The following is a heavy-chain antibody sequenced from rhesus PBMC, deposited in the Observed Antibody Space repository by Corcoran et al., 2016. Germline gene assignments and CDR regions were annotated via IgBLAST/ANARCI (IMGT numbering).Heavy chain of an antibody. J-gene: IGHJ1*01. D-gene: IGHD1-20*01. CDR3: ARAYSWNTPPGGYFEF. Sequence: QVQLQESGPGLVKPSETLSLTCAVSGGSISSGYYYWSWIRQPPGKGLEWIGYITYSASTSYNPSLKSRVTISRDTSKNQFSLKLSSVTAADTAVYYCARAYSWNTPPGGYFEFWGQGALVTVSS. CDR1: GGSISSGYYY. CDR2: ITYSAST. V-gene: IGHV4-122*02.